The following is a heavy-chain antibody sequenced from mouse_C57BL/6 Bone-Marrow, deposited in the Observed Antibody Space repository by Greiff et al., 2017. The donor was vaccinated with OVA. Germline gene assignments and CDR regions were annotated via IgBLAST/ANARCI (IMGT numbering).Heavy chain of an antibody. CDR2: IDPEDGDT. D-gene: IGHD2-3*01. CDR3: TTLIYDGYYPWFAY. Sequence: VQLQQSGAELVRPGASVKLSCTASGFNIKDYYMHWVKQRPEQGLEWIGRIDPEDGDTEYAPKFQGKATMTADTSSNTAYLQLSSLTSEDTAVYYCTTLIYDGYYPWFAYWGQGTLVTVSA. J-gene: IGHJ3*01. CDR1: GFNIKDYY. V-gene: IGHV14-1*01.